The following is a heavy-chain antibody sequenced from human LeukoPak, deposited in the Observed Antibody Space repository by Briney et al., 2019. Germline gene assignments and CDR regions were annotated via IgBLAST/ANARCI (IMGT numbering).Heavy chain of an antibody. D-gene: IGHD3-10*01. Sequence: PGGSLRLSCAASGFTFSSYWMHWVRQAPGKGLVWVSRINSDGSSTSYADSVKGRFTISRDNSKNTLYLQMNSLRAEDTAVYYCARDPETYGSGSYCDYWGQGTLVTVSS. J-gene: IGHJ4*02. CDR2: INSDGSST. V-gene: IGHV3-74*01. CDR3: ARDPETYGSGSYCDY. CDR1: GFTFSSYW.